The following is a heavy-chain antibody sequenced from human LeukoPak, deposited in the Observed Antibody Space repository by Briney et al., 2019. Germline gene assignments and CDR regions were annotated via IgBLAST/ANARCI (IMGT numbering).Heavy chain of an antibody. Sequence: GGSLRLSCAASGFTFSSYAMSWVRQAPGKGLEWVSAITGSGGSTFYADSVKGRFTISRDNSMDTLYLQMSSLRAEDTAVYYCAKDRGRYYDSSGYYWGYYFDSWGQGILVTVST. J-gene: IGHJ4*02. CDR1: GFTFSSYA. V-gene: IGHV3-23*01. CDR3: AKDRGRYYDSSGYYWGYYFDS. D-gene: IGHD3-22*01. CDR2: ITGSGGST.